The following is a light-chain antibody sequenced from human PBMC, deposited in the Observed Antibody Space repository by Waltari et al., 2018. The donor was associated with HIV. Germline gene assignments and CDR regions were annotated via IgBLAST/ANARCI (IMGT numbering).Light chain of an antibody. CDR1: TSNVGKNY. CDR2: DNN. V-gene: IGLV1-51*01. CDR3: GTWDSSVSAGV. Sequence: QSVLTQPPSVSAAPGQKVTISCSGSTSNVGKNYVSWYQQFPDTAPKLIIYDNNKRPAGMPDRFSGSKSGTSATLTITGLQTGDEADYYCGTWDSSVSAGVFGGGSKLTVL. J-gene: IGLJ3*02.